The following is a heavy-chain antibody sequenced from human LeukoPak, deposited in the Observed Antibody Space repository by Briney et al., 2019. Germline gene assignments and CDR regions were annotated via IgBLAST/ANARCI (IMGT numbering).Heavy chain of an antibody. V-gene: IGHV3-23*01. CDR2: ISGSGGST. CDR1: GFTFSSYA. J-gene: IGHJ5*02. D-gene: IGHD3-3*01. Sequence: GGSLRLSCAASGFTFSSYAMSWVRQAPGKGLEWVSAISGSGGSTYYADSVKGRFTISRDNSMNTLYLQMNSLRAEDTAVYYWAGPYLENWFDPWGQGTLFTVSS. CDR3: AGPYLENWFDP.